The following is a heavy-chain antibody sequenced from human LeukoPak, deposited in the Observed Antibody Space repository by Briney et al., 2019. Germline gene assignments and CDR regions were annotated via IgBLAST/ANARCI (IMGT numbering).Heavy chain of an antibody. J-gene: IGHJ3*02. CDR2: IWYDGSNK. V-gene: IGHV3-33*06. D-gene: IGHD3-10*01. CDR1: GFTFSSYG. Sequence: GGSLRLSCAASGFTFSSYGMHWVRQAPGKGLEWVAVIWYDGSNKYYADSVKGRFTISRDNSKNTLYLQMNSLRAEDTAVYYCAKDLGGSGYNDAFDIWGQGTMVTVSS. CDR3: AKDLGGSGYNDAFDI.